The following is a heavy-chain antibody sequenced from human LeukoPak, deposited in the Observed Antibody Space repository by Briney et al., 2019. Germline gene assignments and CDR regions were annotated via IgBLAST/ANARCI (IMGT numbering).Heavy chain of an antibody. Sequence: ASETLSLTCAVYGGSFSGYYWSWIRQPPGKGLEWIGEINHSGSTNYNPSLKSRVTISVDTSKNQFSLKLSSVTAADTAVYYCAREETIVAPFDYWGQGTLVTVSS. J-gene: IGHJ4*02. D-gene: IGHD5-12*01. V-gene: IGHV4-34*01. CDR3: AREETIVAPFDY. CDR1: GGSFSGYY. CDR2: INHSGST.